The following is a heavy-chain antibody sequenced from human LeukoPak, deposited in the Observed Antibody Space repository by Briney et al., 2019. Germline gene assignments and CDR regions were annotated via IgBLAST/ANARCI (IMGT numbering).Heavy chain of an antibody. V-gene: IGHV4-38-2*01. J-gene: IGHJ3*02. D-gene: IGHD3-9*01. CDR1: GYSITNGYY. CDR3: ARHLTTYYDILTGPNDAFDI. CDR2: IYHSGST. Sequence: PSETLSLTCGVSGYSITNGYYWAWIRQPPGKGLEWIGSIYHSGSTYYNPSLKSRVTISVDTSKNQFSLKLSSVTAADTAVYYCARHLTTYYDILTGPNDAFDIWGQGTMVTVSS.